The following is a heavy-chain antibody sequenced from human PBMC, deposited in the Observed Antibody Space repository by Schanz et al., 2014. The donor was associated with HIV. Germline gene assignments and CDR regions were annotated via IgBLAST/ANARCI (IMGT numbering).Heavy chain of an antibody. CDR2: TSYDGTKK. V-gene: IGHV3-30*18. CDR3: AKDRNYYDDRYLGKGNYYYYYGMDV. J-gene: IGHJ6*02. Sequence: VQLLDSGGGLVQPGGSLRLSCVASGFTFNNYAMTWVRQAPGKGLEWVAVTSYDGTKKHYADSVKGRFTISRDNSKNSLSLLIKSLRAEDAAVYYCAKDRNYYDDRYLGKGNYYYYYGMDVWGQGTTVTVSS. CDR1: GFTFNNYA. D-gene: IGHD3-16*01.